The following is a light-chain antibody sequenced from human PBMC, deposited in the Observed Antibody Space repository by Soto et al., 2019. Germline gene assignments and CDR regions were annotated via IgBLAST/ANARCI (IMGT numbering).Light chain of an antibody. CDR2: EVN. J-gene: IGLJ1*01. V-gene: IGLV2-8*01. CDR3: SSYAGSSNV. CDR1: SSDVGGYNY. Sequence: QSALTQPPSASGSPGRSVAISCTGTSSDVGGYNYVSWYQQHPGKAPKLMIYEVNKRPSGVPDRFSGSKSGNTASLTGSGLQAEDGAEYYCSSYAGSSNVFGTGTKVTVL.